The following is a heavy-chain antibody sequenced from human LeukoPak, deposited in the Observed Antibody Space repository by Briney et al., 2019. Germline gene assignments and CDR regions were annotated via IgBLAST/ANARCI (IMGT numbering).Heavy chain of an antibody. CDR2: INPNSGGT. J-gene: IGHJ4*02. CDR3: ARDSSVRGVIPYYFDY. Sequence: ASVKVSCKASGYTFTGYYMHWVRQAPGQGLEWMGWINPNSGGTNYAQKFQGRVTMTRDTSISTAYMELSRLRSDDTAVYYCARDSSVRGVIPYYFDYWGQGTLVTVSS. V-gene: IGHV1-2*02. CDR1: GYTFTGYY. D-gene: IGHD3-10*01.